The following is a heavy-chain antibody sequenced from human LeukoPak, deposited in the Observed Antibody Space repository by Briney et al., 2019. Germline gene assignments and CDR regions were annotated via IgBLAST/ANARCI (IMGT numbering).Heavy chain of an antibody. V-gene: IGHV1-2*02. Sequence: ASVKVSCKASGYTFTGYYMHWVRQAPGQGLEWMGWINPNSGGTNCAQKFQGRVTMTRDTSISTAYMELSRLRSDDTAVYYCAREREDSSSGGWFDPWGQGTLVTVSS. CDR2: INPNSGGT. CDR1: GYTFTGYY. D-gene: IGHD6-13*01. CDR3: AREREDSSSGGWFDP. J-gene: IGHJ5*02.